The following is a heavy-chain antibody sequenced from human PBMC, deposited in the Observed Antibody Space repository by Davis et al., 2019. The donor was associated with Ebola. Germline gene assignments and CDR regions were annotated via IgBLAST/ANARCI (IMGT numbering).Heavy chain of an antibody. CDR2: IYPGYSDT. J-gene: IGHJ6*02. CDR1: GYSFTSYW. Sequence: GESLKISCKGSGYSFTSYWIGWVRQMPGKGLEWMGIIYPGYSDTKYSPSFHGQVTISADKSISTAYLQWSSLKASDTAMYYCARQASYGGNWGYYYYYGMDVWGQGTTVTVSS. CDR3: ARQASYGGNWGYYYYYGMDV. V-gene: IGHV5-51*01. D-gene: IGHD4-23*01.